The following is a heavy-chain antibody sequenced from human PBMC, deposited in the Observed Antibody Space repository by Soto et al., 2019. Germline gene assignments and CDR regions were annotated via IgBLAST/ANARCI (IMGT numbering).Heavy chain of an antibody. J-gene: IGHJ4*02. CDR3: ARLRCSYGRYFDY. Sequence: PSETLSLTCTVSGGSISSGGYYWSWIRQHPGKGLEWIGYIYYSGSTYYNPSLKSRVTISVDTSKNQFSLKLSSVTAADTAVYYCARLRCSYGRYFDYWGQGTLVTVSS. CDR2: IYYSGST. CDR1: GGSISSGGYY. D-gene: IGHD5-18*01. V-gene: IGHV4-31*03.